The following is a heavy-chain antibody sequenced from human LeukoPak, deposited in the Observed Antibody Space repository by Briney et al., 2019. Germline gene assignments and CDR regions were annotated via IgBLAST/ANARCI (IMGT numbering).Heavy chain of an antibody. CDR3: ARRSTACHDDFDY. CDR2: IKQDGSEK. D-gene: IGHD2-2*01. Sequence: PGGSLRLSCAASGFTFSSYWMSWVRQAPGKGLEWVANIKQDGSEKYYVDSVKGRFTISRDNAKNSLYLQMNSLRAEDTAVYYCARRSTACHDDFDYWGQGTMVAVSS. J-gene: IGHJ3*01. V-gene: IGHV3-7*01. CDR1: GFTFSSYW.